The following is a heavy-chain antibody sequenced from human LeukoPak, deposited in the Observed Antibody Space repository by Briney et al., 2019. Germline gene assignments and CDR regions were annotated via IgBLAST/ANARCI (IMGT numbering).Heavy chain of an antibody. J-gene: IGHJ5*02. Sequence: GRSLRLSCAASGFTFSSYGMHWVRQAPGKGLEWVAVISYDGSNKYYADSVKGRFTISRDNSKNTLYLQMNSLRAEDTAVYYCAKDNPAAPWGQGTLVTVSS. V-gene: IGHV3-30*18. D-gene: IGHD2-2*01. CDR2: ISYDGSNK. CDR3: AKDNPAAP. CDR1: GFTFSSYG.